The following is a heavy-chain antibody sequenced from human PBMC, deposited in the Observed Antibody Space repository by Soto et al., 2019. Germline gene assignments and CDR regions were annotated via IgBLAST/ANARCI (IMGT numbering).Heavy chain of an antibody. V-gene: IGHV3-21*03. Sequence: GGSLRLSGAASGFTFTRYSITGVRQAPGKGLEWVSSISSTTTYIYYGAAMKGRFTISRDNAKKSLYREMNRLRAEDTAVYYCARESEDLTSNFDFWGQGTLVTVS. CDR1: GFTFTRYS. CDR3: ARESEDLTSNFDF. J-gene: IGHJ4*02. CDR2: ISSTTTYI.